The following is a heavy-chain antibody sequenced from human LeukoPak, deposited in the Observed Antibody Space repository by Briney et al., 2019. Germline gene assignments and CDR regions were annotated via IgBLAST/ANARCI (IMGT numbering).Heavy chain of an antibody. CDR2: IYYSGST. V-gene: IGHV4-59*08. CDR3: ARHGGYYYDSSGSFDY. CDR1: GGSISSYY. J-gene: IGHJ4*02. D-gene: IGHD3-22*01. Sequence: SETLSLTCTVSGGSISSYYWSWIRQPPGKGLEWIGYIYYSGSTNYNPSLRSRVTISVDTSKNQFSLKLSSVTAADTAVYYCARHGGYYYDSSGSFDYWGQGTLVTVSS.